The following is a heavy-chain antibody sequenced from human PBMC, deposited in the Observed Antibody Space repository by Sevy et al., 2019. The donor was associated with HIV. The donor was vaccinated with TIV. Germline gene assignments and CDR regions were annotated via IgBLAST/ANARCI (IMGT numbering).Heavy chain of an antibody. V-gene: IGHV1-69*13. D-gene: IGHD2-2*02. CDR2: IIPIFGTA. J-gene: IGHJ5*02. Sequence: ASVKVSCKASGGTFSSYAISWVRQAPGQGLEWMGGIIPIFGTANYAQKFQGRVTITADESTSTAYMELSSLRSEDTAVYYCARSFVVVPAAIPNWFDPWGQGTLVTVSS. CDR3: ARSFVVVPAAIPNWFDP. CDR1: GGTFSSYA.